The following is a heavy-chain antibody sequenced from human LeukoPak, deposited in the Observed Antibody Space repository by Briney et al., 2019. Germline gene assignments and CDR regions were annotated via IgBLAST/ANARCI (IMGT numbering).Heavy chain of an antibody. J-gene: IGHJ6*02. V-gene: IGHV1-18*01. CDR3: AREGYNWKDREAGYYYGMDV. D-gene: IGHD1-1*01. CDR1: GYTFTSYG. CDR2: ISAYNGNT. Sequence: ATVKVSCKASGYTFTSYGISWVRQPPGQGLEWMGWISAYNGNTNYAQKLQGRVTMTTDTSTSTAYMELRSLRSDDTAVYYCAREGYNWKDREAGYYYGMDVWGQGTTVTVSS.